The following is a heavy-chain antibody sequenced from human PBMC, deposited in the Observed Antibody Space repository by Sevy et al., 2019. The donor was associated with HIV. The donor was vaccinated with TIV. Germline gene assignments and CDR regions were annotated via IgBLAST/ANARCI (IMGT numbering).Heavy chain of an antibody. D-gene: IGHD3-3*01. CDR1: GFTFSSYG. V-gene: IGHV3-30*02. CDR3: AKDDGTYCDFWSGYYPGYFDL. Sequence: GGSLRLSCAASGFTFSSYGMHWVRQAPGKGLEWVAFIRYDGSNKYYADSVKGRFTISRDNSKNTLYLQMNSLRAEDTAVYYCAKDDGTYCDFWSGYYPGYFDLWGRGTLVTVSS. CDR2: IRYDGSNK. J-gene: IGHJ2*01.